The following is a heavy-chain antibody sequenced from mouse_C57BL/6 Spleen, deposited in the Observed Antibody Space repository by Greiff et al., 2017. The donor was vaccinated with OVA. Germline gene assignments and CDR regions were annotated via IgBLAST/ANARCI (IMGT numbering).Heavy chain of an antibody. CDR3: ARRDDGYPLFDY. V-gene: IGHV1-82*01. Sequence: VQLQQSGPELVKPGASVKISCKASGYAFSSSWMNWVKQRPGTGLEWIGRIYPGDGDTNYNGKFKGKATLTADKSSSTAYMQLSSLTSEDSAVYFCARRDDGYPLFDYWGQGTTLTVSS. CDR1: GYAFSSSW. D-gene: IGHD2-3*01. CDR2: IYPGDGDT. J-gene: IGHJ2*01.